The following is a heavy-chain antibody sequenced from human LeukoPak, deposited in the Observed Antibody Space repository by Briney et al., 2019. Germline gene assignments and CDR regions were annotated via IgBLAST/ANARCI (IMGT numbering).Heavy chain of an antibody. J-gene: IGHJ5*02. CDR2: MNPNSGNT. CDR1: GYTFTSYD. V-gene: IGHV1-8*01. Sequence: ASVTVSCKASGYTFTSYDINWVRQATGQGLEWMGWMNPNSGNTGYAQKFQGRVTMTRNTSISTAYMELSSLRSEDTAVYYCARGRGKRITIFGANRNWFDPWGQGTLVTVSS. D-gene: IGHD3-3*01. CDR3: ARGRGKRITIFGANRNWFDP.